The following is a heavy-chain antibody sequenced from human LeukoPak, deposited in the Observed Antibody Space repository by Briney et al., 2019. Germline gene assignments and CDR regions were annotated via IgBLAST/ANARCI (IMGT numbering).Heavy chain of an antibody. CDR2: INPNSGGT. D-gene: IGHD1-1*01. CDR3: ARGQLERPYYYYYMDV. J-gene: IGHJ6*03. Sequence: ASVKVSCKASGYTFTGYYMHWVRQAPGQGLEWMGWINPNSGGTNYAQKFQGRVTMTRDTSISTAYMELSRLRSDDTAVYYCARGQLERPYYYYYMDVWGKGTTVTVSS. CDR1: GYTFTGYY. V-gene: IGHV1-2*02.